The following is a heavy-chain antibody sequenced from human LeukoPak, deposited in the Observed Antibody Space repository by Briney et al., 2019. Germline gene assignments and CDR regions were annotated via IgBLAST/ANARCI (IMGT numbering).Heavy chain of an antibody. Sequence: PGGSLRLSCAASGITVSTNYMSWVRQAPGKGLEWVSIAFSDGRTFYADSVKGRFTISRDSSKNTVFLQMNSLRAGDTAVYYCARGDFDYWGQGTLVTVSS. CDR2: AFSDGRT. J-gene: IGHJ4*02. V-gene: IGHV3-53*01. CDR1: GITVSTNY. CDR3: ARGDFDY.